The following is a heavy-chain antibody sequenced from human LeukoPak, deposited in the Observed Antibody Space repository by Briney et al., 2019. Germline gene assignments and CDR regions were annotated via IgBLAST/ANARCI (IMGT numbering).Heavy chain of an antibody. CDR3: ASIRITMIVVARDFDY. J-gene: IGHJ4*02. V-gene: IGHV4-39*01. CDR2: IYYSGST. Sequence: PSETLSLTCTVSGGSISSSSYYWGWIRQPPGKGLEWIGSIYYSGSTYYNPSLKGRVTISVDTSKNQFSLKLSSVTAADTAVYYCASIRITMIVVARDFDYWGQGTLVTVSS. CDR1: GGSISSSSYY. D-gene: IGHD3-22*01.